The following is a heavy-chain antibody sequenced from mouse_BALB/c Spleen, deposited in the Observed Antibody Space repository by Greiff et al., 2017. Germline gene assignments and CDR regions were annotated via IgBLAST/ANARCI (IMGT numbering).Heavy chain of an antibody. V-gene: IGHV5-6-3*01. D-gene: IGHD1-1*01. Sequence: EVQGVESGGGLVQPGGSLKLSCAASGFTFSSYGMSWVRQTPDKRLELVATINSNGGSTYYPDSVKGRFTISRDNAKNTLYLQMSSLKSEDTAMYYCARDWDYGSSFYWYFDVWGAGTTVTVSS. J-gene: IGHJ1*01. CDR2: INSNGGST. CDR1: GFTFSSYG. CDR3: ARDWDYGSSFYWYFDV.